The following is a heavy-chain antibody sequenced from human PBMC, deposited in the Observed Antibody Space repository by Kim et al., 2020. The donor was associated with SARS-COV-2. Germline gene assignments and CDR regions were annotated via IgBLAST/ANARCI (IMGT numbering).Heavy chain of an antibody. CDR2: ISWNSDRI. V-gene: IGHV3-9*01. J-gene: IGHJ6*01. CDR1: GFSVGDHA. Sequence: GGSLRLSCVGSGFSVGDHAMHGFRQVPGNGLEWVSGISWNSDRIDYGDSVRGRFTVSRDNAKNAVYLQMNSLRPEDTGLYYCTKDLSPGGVDVWVQVTTV. CDR3: TKDLSPGGVDV.